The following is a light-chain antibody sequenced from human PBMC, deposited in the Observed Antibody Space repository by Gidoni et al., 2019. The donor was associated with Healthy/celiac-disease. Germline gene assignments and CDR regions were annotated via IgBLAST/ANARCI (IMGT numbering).Light chain of an antibody. CDR1: ALPKQY. V-gene: IGLV3-25*02. J-gene: IGLJ1*01. CDR3: QSADSSGIYV. Sequence: SYELTQPPSVSVSPGQTARITCSGDALPKQYAYWYQQKPRQAPVLVIYKDSDRPSGIPERFSGSSSGTTVTLTISGVQAEDEADYYCQSADSSGIYVFGTGTKVTVL. CDR2: KDS.